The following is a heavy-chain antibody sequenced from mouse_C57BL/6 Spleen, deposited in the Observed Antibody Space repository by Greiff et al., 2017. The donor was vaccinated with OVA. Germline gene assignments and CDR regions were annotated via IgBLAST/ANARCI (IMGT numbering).Heavy chain of an antibody. J-gene: IGHJ3*01. CDR2: INPSSGYT. Sequence: VQLQQSGAELARPGASVKMSCKASGYTFTSYTMHWVKQRPGQGLAWIGYINPSSGYTQYNQKFKDKATLTADKSASTAYMQLSSLTSEYSAVYYCARGDFAYWGQGTLVTVSA. CDR1: GYTFTSYT. V-gene: IGHV1-4*01. CDR3: ARGDFAY.